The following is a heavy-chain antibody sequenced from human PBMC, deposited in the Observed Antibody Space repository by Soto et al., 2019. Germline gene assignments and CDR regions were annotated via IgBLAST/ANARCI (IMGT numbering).Heavy chain of an antibody. J-gene: IGHJ4*02. CDR1: GYTFTSYA. V-gene: IGHV1-3*01. CDR3: ARAASPPDY. Sequence: QVQLVQSGAEVKKPGASVKVSCKASGYTFTSYAIYWVRQAPGQRLEWMGWMNADNGDTTYSQKFQGRVTITRDTSASTANMELTSPPSADPAVYYCARAASPPDYWGQGTLVTVS. CDR2: MNADNGDT.